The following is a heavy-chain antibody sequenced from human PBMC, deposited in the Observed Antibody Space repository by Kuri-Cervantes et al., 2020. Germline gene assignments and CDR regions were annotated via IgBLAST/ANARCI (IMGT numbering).Heavy chain of an antibody. V-gene: IGHV3-7*03. D-gene: IGHD1-26*01. J-gene: IGHJ4*02. CDR2: IKQDGSEK. CDR1: GFTFSSYW. CDR3: AKDRSSSGSYYPDY. Sequence: GESLKISCAASGFTFSSYWMSWVRQAPGKGLEWVANIKQDGSEKYYVDSVKGRFTISRDNSKNTLYLQMNSLRAEDTAVYYCAKDRSSSGSYYPDYWGQGTLVTVYS.